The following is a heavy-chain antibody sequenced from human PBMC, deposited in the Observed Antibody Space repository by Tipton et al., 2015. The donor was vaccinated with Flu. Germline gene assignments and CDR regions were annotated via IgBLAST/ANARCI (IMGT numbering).Heavy chain of an antibody. CDR2: FHISGNT. CDR1: SASINSDRDY. Sequence: TLSLTCSVSSASINSDRDYWTWVRQPAGRGLEWIGRFHISGNTDYNPSLKSRVTISADTSKNQFSLQLNSVTAADTAVYYCARGHPLDYWGQGILVTVSS. J-gene: IGHJ4*02. V-gene: IGHV4-61*02. CDR3: ARGHPLDY.